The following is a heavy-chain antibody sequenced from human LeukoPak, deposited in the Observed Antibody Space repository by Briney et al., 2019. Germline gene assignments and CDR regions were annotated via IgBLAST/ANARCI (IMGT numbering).Heavy chain of an antibody. CDR2: INSEGSST. J-gene: IGHJ4*02. Sequence: GGSLRLSCAASGFTCSSYWMYWVRQAPGKGLVWVSSINSEGSSTFYADCVKGRFTISRENAKNPLYLKMNSLRAEDTAVYYCAKDLYANPDYWGQGTLVTVSS. CDR1: GFTCSSYW. CDR3: AKDLYANPDY. D-gene: IGHD3-16*01. V-gene: IGHV3-74*01.